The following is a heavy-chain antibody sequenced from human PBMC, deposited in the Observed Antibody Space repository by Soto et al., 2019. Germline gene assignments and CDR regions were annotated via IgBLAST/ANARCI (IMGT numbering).Heavy chain of an antibody. D-gene: IGHD2-2*01. CDR1: GYTFSAYT. V-gene: IGHV1-3*01. CDR2: INAGSGNT. CDR3: ARDTETLCPRANDALDI. Sequence: QAQLVQSGAEMKKPGASVKVSCKATGYTFSAYTMNWVRQAPGQSLEWMGWINAGSGNTKYSQNFQGRVSITRDASASTVYMELTGLTSEDTAVYYCARDTETLCPRANDALDIWCQGTMVTVSS. J-gene: IGHJ3*02.